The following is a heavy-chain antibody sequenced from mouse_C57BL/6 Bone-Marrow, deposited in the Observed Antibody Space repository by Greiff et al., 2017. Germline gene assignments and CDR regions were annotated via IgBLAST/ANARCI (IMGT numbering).Heavy chain of an antibody. CDR1: GFSLTSYG. CDR3: ARNREYGEGIYFDY. Sequence: QVQLQQSGPGLVQPSQSLSITCTVSGFSLTSYGVHWVRQSPGKGLEWLGVIWSGGSTDYNAAFISRLSISKDNSKIQVFFKMNSLQADETAIYYCARNREYGEGIYFDYWGQGTTLTVSS. CDR2: IWSGGST. D-gene: IGHD1-2*01. V-gene: IGHV2-2*01. J-gene: IGHJ2*01.